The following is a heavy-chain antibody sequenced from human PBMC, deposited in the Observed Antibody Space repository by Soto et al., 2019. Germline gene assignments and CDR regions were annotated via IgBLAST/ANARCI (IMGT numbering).Heavy chain of an antibody. D-gene: IGHD3-9*01. CDR3: ARADYEILTGSYAMDV. Sequence: SETLSLTCTVSDDFISSYYWNWIRQPAGKGLEWIGRVSTNGATNYNPSLESRVTMSVDTSKNQFSLKLTSVTAADTAVYFCARADYEILTGSYAMDVWGQATTLSV. CDR1: DDFISSYY. J-gene: IGHJ6*02. V-gene: IGHV4-4*07. CDR2: VSTNGAT.